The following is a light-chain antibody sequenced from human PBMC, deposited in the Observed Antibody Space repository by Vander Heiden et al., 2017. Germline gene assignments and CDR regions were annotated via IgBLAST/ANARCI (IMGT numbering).Light chain of an antibody. J-gene: IGKJ1*01. V-gene: IGKV3-15*01. CDR3: QQYDNWWT. CDR2: GAS. Sequence: EIVMTQSPDTLSVSPGDRATIYCRARQSVSSNLAWYQQKPGQAPSLLIYGASTRATGIPARFSGSGSGTEFTLTISSLESEDFAGYYCQQYDNWWTFGQGTKVEVK. CDR1: QSVSSN.